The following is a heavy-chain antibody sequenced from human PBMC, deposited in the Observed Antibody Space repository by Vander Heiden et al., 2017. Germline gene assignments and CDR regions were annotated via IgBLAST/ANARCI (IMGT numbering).Heavy chain of an antibody. D-gene: IGHD5-12*01. V-gene: IGHV1-2*02. CDR1: GYTFTGYY. CDR3: ARGHEVEMATINFDY. CDR2: INPNSGGT. Sequence: QVQLVQSGAEVKKPGASVKVSCKASGYTFTGYYMHWVRQAPGQGLEWMGWINPNSGGTNYAQKFQGRVTMTRDTSISTAYLELSRLRSDDTAVYYCARGHEVEMATINFDYWGQGTLVTVSS. J-gene: IGHJ4*02.